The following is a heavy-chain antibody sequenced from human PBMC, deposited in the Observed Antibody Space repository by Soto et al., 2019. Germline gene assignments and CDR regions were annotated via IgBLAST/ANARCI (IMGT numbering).Heavy chain of an antibody. CDR3: ARMQWLARSFDY. V-gene: IGHV5-51*01. CDR2: IYPGDSDT. Sequence: PGESLKISCKVSGYSFTNYWIGWVRQMPGKGLEWMAIIYPGDSDTRYNPSFQGHVTISADKSNSTAYLQWSSLKASDTAMYYCARMQWLARSFDYWGQGTLVTV. J-gene: IGHJ4*02. CDR1: GYSFTNYW. D-gene: IGHD6-19*01.